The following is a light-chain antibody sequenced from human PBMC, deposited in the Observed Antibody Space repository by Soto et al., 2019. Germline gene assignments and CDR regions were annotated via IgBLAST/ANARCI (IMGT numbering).Light chain of an antibody. J-gene: IGKJ3*01. V-gene: IGKV3-15*01. CDR2: GAS. CDR1: QSVSSN. Sequence: EGVLTHSPAPLFVPPGPGATVSCMASQSVSSNLAWYQQKPGQAPRLLIYGASTRATGIPARFSASGSGTQFTLTISSLQSQDSALYFCQQYSNGPPFTFGPGTKVD. CDR3: QQYSNGPPFT.